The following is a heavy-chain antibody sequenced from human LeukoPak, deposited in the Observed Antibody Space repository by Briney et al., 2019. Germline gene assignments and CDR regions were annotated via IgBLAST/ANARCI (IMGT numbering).Heavy chain of an antibody. Sequence: GGSLRLSCAASGFTFSSYGMSWVRQAPGKGLEWVSAINSNGRSTNYADSVKGRFTISRDNSKNTLYLQMNSLRAEDTAVYYCARDTSVSYYWGQGTLVTVSS. J-gene: IGHJ4*02. CDR3: ARDTSVSYY. V-gene: IGHV3-23*01. CDR1: GFTFSSYG. D-gene: IGHD3-10*01. CDR2: INSNGRST.